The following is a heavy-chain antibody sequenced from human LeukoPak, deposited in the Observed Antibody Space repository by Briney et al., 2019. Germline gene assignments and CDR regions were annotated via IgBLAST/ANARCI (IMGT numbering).Heavy chain of an antibody. V-gene: IGHV3-23*01. CDR2: ISGSGGST. J-gene: IGHJ5*02. Sequence: GGSLRLSCAASGFTFSSYAMSWVRQAPGKGLEWVSAISGSGGSTYYADSVKGRFTISRDNSKNTLYLQMNSLRAEDTAVCYCARDGPLLRWFDPWGQGTLVTVSS. CDR3: ARDGPLLRWFDP. D-gene: IGHD2-15*01. CDR1: GFTFSSYA.